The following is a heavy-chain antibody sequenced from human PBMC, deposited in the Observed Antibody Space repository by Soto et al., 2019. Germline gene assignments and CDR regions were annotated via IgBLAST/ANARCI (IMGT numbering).Heavy chain of an antibody. D-gene: IGHD6-13*01. J-gene: IGHJ6*02. CDR1: GGTFSSYT. Sequence: QVQLVQSGAEVKKPGSSVKVSCKASGGTFSSYTISWVRQAPGQGLEWMGRIIPILGIANYAQKFQGRVTITADKSTSTAYMELSSLRSEDTAVYYCARESSSWYGDSYGMDVWGQGTTVTVSS. CDR2: IIPILGIA. CDR3: ARESSSWYGDSYGMDV. V-gene: IGHV1-69*08.